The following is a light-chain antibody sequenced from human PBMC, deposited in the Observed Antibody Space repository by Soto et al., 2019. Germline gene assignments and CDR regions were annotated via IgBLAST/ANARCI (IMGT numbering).Light chain of an antibody. J-gene: IGLJ3*02. CDR1: TGAVTSGHY. CDR3: LLSYSGARV. V-gene: IGLV7-46*01. Sequence: QAVVTQEPSLTVSPGGTVTLTCGSSTGAVTSGHYPYWFQQKPGQAPRTLVYNTSDKHSWAPARFSGSLLGGKAALALSGAQPEDEAEYYCLLSYSGARVFGGGTKLTVL. CDR2: NTS.